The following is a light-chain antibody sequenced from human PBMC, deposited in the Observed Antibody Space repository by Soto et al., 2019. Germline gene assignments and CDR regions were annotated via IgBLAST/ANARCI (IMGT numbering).Light chain of an antibody. V-gene: IGKV3-15*01. CDR2: GTS. J-gene: IGKJ4*01. CDR1: QSLSSN. Sequence: EIVMTQSPVTLSVSPGERATLSCRASQSLSSNLAWYQHKPGQAPRLLIYGTSTRATGIPARFSGSGSETEFTLTISSLQSEDLGVYYCQQYDKWPLNFGGGTKV. CDR3: QQYDKWPLN.